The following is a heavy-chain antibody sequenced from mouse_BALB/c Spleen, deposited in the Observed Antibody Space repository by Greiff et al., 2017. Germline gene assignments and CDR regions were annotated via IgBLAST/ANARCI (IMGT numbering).Heavy chain of an antibody. D-gene: IGHD4-1*01. J-gene: IGHJ4*01. Sequence: EVKVVESGGGLVQPGGSRKLSCAASGFTFSSFGMHWVRQAPEKGLEWVAYISSGSSTIYYADTVKGRYTISRDNPKNTLFLQMTSLSSEDTAMYYCARGRTLGRAMDYWGQGTSVTVSS. CDR2: ISSGSSTI. CDR1: GFTFSSFG. CDR3: ARGRTLGRAMDY. V-gene: IGHV5-17*02.